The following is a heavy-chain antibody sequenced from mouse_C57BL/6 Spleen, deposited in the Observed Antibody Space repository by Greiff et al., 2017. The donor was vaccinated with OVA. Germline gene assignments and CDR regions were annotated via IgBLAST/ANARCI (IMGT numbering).Heavy chain of an antibody. Sequence: VKVVESGPELVKPGASVKISCKASGYAFSSSWMNWVKQRPGKGLEWIGRIYPGDGDTNYNGKFKGKATLTADKSSSTAYMQLSSLTSEDSAVYFCARSRGTGTGDFDYWGQGTTLTVSS. D-gene: IGHD4-1*01. CDR2: IYPGDGDT. J-gene: IGHJ2*01. CDR3: ARSRGTGTGDFDY. CDR1: GYAFSSSW. V-gene: IGHV1-82*01.